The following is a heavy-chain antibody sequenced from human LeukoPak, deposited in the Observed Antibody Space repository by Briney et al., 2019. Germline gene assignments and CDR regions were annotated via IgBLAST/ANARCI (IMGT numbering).Heavy chain of an antibody. CDR1: GGTFSSYA. V-gene: IGHV1-69*13. Sequence: ASVKVSCKASGGTFSSYAISWVRQAPGQGLEWMGGIIPIFGTANYAQKFQGRVAITVDESTSTAYMELSSLRSEDTAVYYCAREKAYDILTGGTYGFDPWGQETLVTVSS. CDR2: IIPIFGTA. J-gene: IGHJ5*02. CDR3: AREKAYDILTGGTYGFDP. D-gene: IGHD3-9*01.